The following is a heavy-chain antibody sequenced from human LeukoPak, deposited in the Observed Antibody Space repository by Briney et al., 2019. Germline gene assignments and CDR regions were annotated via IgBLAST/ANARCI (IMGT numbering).Heavy chain of an antibody. Sequence: ASVKVSCKVSGYTLTELSMHWVRQAPGKGLEWMGGFDPEDGETIYAQKFQGRVTMTEDTSTDTAYMVLSSLRSEDTAVYYCATGDYDYVWGSYRHFDYWGQGTLVTVSS. J-gene: IGHJ4*02. CDR3: ATGDYDYVWGSYRHFDY. CDR2: FDPEDGET. CDR1: GYTLTELS. V-gene: IGHV1-24*01. D-gene: IGHD3-16*02.